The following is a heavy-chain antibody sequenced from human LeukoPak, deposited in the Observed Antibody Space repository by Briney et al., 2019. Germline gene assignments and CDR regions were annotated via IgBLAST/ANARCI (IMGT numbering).Heavy chain of an antibody. Sequence: SETLSLTCAVYGESFSGYYWSWIRQPPGKGLEWIGEINHSGSTNYNPSLKSRVTISVDTSKNQFSLKLSSVTAADTAVYYCARGGMEWLRFPNFDYWGQGTLVTVSS. CDR2: INHSGST. D-gene: IGHD5-12*01. CDR3: ARGGMEWLRFPNFDY. CDR1: GESFSGYY. V-gene: IGHV4-34*01. J-gene: IGHJ4*02.